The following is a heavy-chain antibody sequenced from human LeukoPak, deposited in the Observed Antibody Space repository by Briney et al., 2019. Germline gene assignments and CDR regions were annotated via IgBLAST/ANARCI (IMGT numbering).Heavy chain of an antibody. J-gene: IGHJ3*02. CDR1: GGSISSSSYY. CDR2: IYYSGST. V-gene: IGHV4-39*01. Sequence: SETLSLTCTVSGGSISSSSYYWGWIRQPPGKGLEWIGSIYYSGSTYYNPSLKSRVTISVDTSKNQFSLKLSSVTAADTAVYYCARRHCSSTSCPDAFDIRGQGTMVTVSS. D-gene: IGHD2-2*01. CDR3: ARRHCSSTSCPDAFDI.